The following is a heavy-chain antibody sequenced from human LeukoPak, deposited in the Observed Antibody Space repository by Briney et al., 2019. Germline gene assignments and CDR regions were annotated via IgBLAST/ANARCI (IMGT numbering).Heavy chain of an antibody. CDR3: ARLWIAAGAFDI. J-gene: IGHJ3*02. V-gene: IGHV4-39*07. D-gene: IGHD6-13*01. Sequence: SETLSLTCTVSGGSISSSSYYWGWIRQPPGKGLEWIGSIYYSGSTYYNPSLKSRVTISVDTSKNQFSLKLSSVTAADTAVYYCARLWIAAGAFDIWGQGTMVTVSS. CDR1: GGSISSSSYY. CDR2: IYYSGST.